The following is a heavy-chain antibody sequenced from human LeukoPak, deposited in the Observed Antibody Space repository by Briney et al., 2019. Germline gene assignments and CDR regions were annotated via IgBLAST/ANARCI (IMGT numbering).Heavy chain of an antibody. CDR3: ARGVYYDILTGYSDDAFDI. CDR2: ISSSGSTI. CDR1: GFTFSSYE. J-gene: IGHJ3*02. V-gene: IGHV3-48*03. Sequence: PGGSLRLSCAASGFTFSSYEMNWVRQAPGKGLEWVSYISSSGSTIYYADSVKGRLTISRDNAKNSLYLQMNSLRAEDTAVYYCARGVYYDILTGYSDDAFDIWGQGTMVTVSS. D-gene: IGHD3-9*01.